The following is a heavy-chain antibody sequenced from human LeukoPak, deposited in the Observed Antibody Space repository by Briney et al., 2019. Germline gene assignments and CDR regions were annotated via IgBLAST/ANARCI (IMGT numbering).Heavy chain of an antibody. V-gene: IGHV3-23*01. Sequence: GGSLRLSCAASGFTFSSYAMSWVRQAPGKGLEWVSAISGSGGSTYYADSVKGRFTISRDNAKNSLFLQMHSLRAEDTALYYCAREWDSGSSSLDLWGQGTLVTVSS. J-gene: IGHJ4*02. D-gene: IGHD5-12*01. CDR1: GFTFSSYA. CDR3: AREWDSGSSSLDL. CDR2: ISGSGGST.